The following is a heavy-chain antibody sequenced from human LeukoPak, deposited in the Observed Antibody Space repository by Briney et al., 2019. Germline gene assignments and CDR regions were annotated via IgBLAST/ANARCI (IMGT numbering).Heavy chain of an antibody. CDR2: VDPEDGET. D-gene: IGHD6-13*01. CDR1: GYTFTDYY. V-gene: IGHV1-69-2*01. Sequence: ASVKISCKASGYTFTDYYMHWVQQAPGKGLEWMGLVDPEDGETIYAEKFQGRVTITADTSTDTAYMELSSLRSEDTAVYYCATLGGIAAADLDYWGQGTLVTVSS. J-gene: IGHJ4*02. CDR3: ATLGGIAAADLDY.